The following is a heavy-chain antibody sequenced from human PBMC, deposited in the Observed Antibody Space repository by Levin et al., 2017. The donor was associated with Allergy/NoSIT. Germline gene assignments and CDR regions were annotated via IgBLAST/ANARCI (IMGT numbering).Heavy chain of an antibody. Sequence: GESLKISCKASGYTFTGYYMHWVRQAPGQGLEWMGWINPNSGGTNYAQKFQGRVTMTRDTSISTAYMELSRLRSDDTAVYYCARGGSYLQYFQHWGQGTLVTVSS. V-gene: IGHV1-2*02. CDR3: ARGGSYLQYFQH. D-gene: IGHD1-26*01. CDR1: GYTFTGYY. CDR2: INPNSGGT. J-gene: IGHJ1*01.